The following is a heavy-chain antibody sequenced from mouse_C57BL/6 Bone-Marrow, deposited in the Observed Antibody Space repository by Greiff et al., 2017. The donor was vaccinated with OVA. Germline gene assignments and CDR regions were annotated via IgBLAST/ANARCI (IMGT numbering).Heavy chain of an antibody. J-gene: IGHJ1*03. CDR2: ISYDGSN. CDR1: GYSITSGYY. V-gene: IGHV3-6*01. D-gene: IGHD2-3*01. CDR3: LSLYDGYPYWYFDV. Sequence: EVQLQQSGPGLVKPSQSLSLTCSVTGYSITSGYYWNWIRQFPGNKLEWMGYISYDGSNNYNPSLKNRISITRDTSKNQFFLKLTSVTTEDTATYYCLSLYDGYPYWYFDVWGTGTTVTVSS.